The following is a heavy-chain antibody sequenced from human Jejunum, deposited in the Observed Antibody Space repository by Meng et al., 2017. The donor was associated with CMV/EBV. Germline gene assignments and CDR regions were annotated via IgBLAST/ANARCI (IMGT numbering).Heavy chain of an antibody. CDR3: ARGGIGCSSSTCYRSPFDS. J-gene: IGHJ4*02. CDR1: YA. Sequence: YAIHWVRQAPGKGLELCAVIIYDGSNYFYADSVKGRFTISRDNSGNTVYLQMNNLRTEDTATYYCARGGIGCSSSTCYRSPFDSWGQGTLGTVSS. CDR2: IIYDGSNY. V-gene: IGHV3-30*01. D-gene: IGHD2-2*01.